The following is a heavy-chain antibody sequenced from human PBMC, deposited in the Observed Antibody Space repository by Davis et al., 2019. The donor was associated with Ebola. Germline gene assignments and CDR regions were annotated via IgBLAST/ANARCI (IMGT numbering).Heavy chain of an antibody. V-gene: IGHV1-69*06. D-gene: IGHD1-26*01. J-gene: IGHJ5*02. Sequence: GGSLRLSCAASGGTFSSYAISWVRQAPGQGLEWMGGIIPIFGTANYAQKFQGRVTITADKSTSTAYMELSSLRSEDTAVYYGAREGVGATNWFDPWGQGTLVTVSS. CDR2: IIPIFGTA. CDR1: GGTFSSYA. CDR3: AREGVGATNWFDP.